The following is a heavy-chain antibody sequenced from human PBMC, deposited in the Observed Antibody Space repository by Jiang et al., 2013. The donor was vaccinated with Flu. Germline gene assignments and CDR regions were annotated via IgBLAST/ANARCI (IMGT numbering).Heavy chain of an antibody. CDR3: VRETYYYDESGSYDSRVWYFDL. D-gene: IGHD3-22*01. Sequence: KPTQTLTLTCTFSGFSLTTSGVAVGWIRQPPGKALEWLGIIYWDDVERYSPSLTSRLTITKDTPKNQVVLTLTNMDPVDTATYYCVRETYYYDESGSYDSRVWYFDLWGRGTLVTVSS. V-gene: IGHV2-5*02. CDR2: IYWDDVE. J-gene: IGHJ2*01. CDR1: GFSLTTSGVA.